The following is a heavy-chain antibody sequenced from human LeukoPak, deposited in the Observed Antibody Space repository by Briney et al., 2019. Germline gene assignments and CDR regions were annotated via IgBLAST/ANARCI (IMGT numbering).Heavy chain of an antibody. CDR2: INHSGST. V-gene: IGHV4-39*07. Sequence: SETLSLTCTVSGGSISSSSYYWGWIRQPPGKGLEWIGEINHSGSTNYNPSLKSRVTISVDTAKNQFSLNLSSLTAADTAVYYCASNGPLLSDTSRYYFDSWGQGTLVTVSS. J-gene: IGHJ4*02. CDR3: ASNGPLLSDTSRYYFDS. CDR1: GGSISSSSYY. D-gene: IGHD3-22*01.